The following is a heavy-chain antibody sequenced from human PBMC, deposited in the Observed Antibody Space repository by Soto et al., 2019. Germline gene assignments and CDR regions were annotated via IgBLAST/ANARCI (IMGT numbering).Heavy chain of an antibody. Sequence: PGGSLRLSCAASGFTFSSYSMNWVRHAPGKGLEWVSYISSSSSTIYYADSVKGRFTISRDNAKNSLYLQMNSLRDEDTAVYYCARDPLMTSGSSESFDYWGQGTLVTVSS. CDR1: GFTFSSYS. V-gene: IGHV3-48*02. D-gene: IGHD1-26*01. CDR3: ARDPLMTSGSSESFDY. CDR2: ISSSSSTI. J-gene: IGHJ4*02.